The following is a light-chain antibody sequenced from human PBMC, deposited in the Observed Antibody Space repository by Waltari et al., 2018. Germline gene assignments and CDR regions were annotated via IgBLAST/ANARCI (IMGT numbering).Light chain of an antibody. V-gene: IGKV1-17*03. CDR2: AAS. J-gene: IGKJ2*01. Sequence: DLQMTESPSSMSASVGDRVTITCRTSQGISSSLAWFQLNPGKVPKRLIYAASILQSGVPARFSGSRSGTQFTLTISSLQPEDFATYYCLQYSSYPYTFGQGTKLEIK. CDR3: LQYSSYPYT. CDR1: QGISSS.